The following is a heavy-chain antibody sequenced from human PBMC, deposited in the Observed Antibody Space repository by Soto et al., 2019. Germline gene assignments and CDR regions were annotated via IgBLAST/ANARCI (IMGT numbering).Heavy chain of an antibody. Sequence: PGWSLRLSCGASGFTFSTYGMHWVRQAPGKGLEWVAALSHDESNKFYAASVKGRFTISRDNSKNTLYLEMFSLRAEDTAVYYFVKGGRGSSPRCSRCHVLDVGGQGTTVTVPS. J-gene: IGHJ6*02. D-gene: IGHD2-2*01. CDR1: GFTFSTYG. CDR2: LSHDESNK. CDR3: VKGGRGSSPRCSRCHVLDV. V-gene: IGHV3-30*18.